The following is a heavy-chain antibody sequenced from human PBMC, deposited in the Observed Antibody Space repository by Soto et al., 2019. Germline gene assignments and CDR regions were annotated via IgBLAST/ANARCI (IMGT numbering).Heavy chain of an antibody. CDR1: GFFFSSYT. Sequence: EVQLLESGGGLVQPGGSLRLSCVGSGFFFSSYTMTWVRQAPGKGLEWVSSFSATSENTYYADSVRGRFTISRDNSKNTLFLQMNTLTSEDTAMYYCAKARHQQWVRLPFDYWGLGILVIVSS. J-gene: IGHJ4*02. CDR2: FSATSENT. V-gene: IGHV3-23*01. D-gene: IGHD6-19*01. CDR3: AKARHQQWVRLPFDY.